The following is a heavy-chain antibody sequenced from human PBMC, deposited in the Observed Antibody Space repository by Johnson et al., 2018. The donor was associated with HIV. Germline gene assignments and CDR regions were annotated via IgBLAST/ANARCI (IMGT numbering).Heavy chain of an antibody. Sequence: VQLVESGGGLVQPGGSLRLSCAASGFTFSSYDMHWVRQATGKGLEWVSAIGTAGDTYYPGSVKGRFTISRENAKNSLYLQMNSLRAGDTAVYYCARDWNNWNYGVPDAFDIWGQGTMVTVSS. CDR2: IGTAGDT. CDR3: ARDWNNWNYGVPDAFDI. V-gene: IGHV3-13*01. D-gene: IGHD1-7*01. J-gene: IGHJ3*02. CDR1: GFTFSSYD.